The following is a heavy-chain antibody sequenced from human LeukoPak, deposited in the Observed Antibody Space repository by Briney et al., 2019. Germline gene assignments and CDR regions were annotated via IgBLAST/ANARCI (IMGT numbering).Heavy chain of an antibody. J-gene: IGHJ6*03. Sequence: GASVKVSCKASGGTFSSYAISWVRQAPGQGLEWMGGIIPIFGTANYALKFQGRVTITTDESTSTAYMELSSLRSEDTAVYYCARSRSGYDHYYYYYMDVWGKGTTVTVSS. V-gene: IGHV1-69*05. CDR1: GGTFSSYA. D-gene: IGHD5-12*01. CDR3: ARSRSGYDHYYYYYMDV. CDR2: IIPIFGTA.